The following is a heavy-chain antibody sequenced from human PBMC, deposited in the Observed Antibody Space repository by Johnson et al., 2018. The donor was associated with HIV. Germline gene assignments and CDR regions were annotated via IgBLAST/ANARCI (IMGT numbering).Heavy chain of an antibody. J-gene: IGHJ3*02. CDR1: GFTVNGNY. Sequence: VQLVESGGGLVQPGGSLRLSCAVSGFTVNGNYMSWVRQAPGKGLEWVSVIYSGGSTYYADSVKGRFTISRDNAKNSLYLQMNSLRAEDTAVYYCATRDPTYRPGAFDIWGRGTMVTVSS. D-gene: IGHD2-21*01. CDR3: ATRDPTYRPGAFDI. V-gene: IGHV3-66*01. CDR2: IYSGGST.